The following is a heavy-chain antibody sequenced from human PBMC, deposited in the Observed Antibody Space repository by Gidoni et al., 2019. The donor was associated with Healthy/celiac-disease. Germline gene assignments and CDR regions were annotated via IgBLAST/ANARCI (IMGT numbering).Heavy chain of an antibody. CDR3: ARDRDDSSGYFYYYYGMDV. Sequence: VQLQESGPGLVQPSQTLSLTCTVSGGSISSGGSYWSWIRQHPGKGLEWIGYIYSSGITYYHPSLKSRVTISGDTSKNQVSLKLSSVTAADTAVYYCARDRDDSSGYFYYYYGMDVWGQGTTVTVSS. CDR2: IYSSGIT. J-gene: IGHJ6*02. V-gene: IGHV4-31*03. D-gene: IGHD3-22*01. CDR1: GGSISSGGSY.